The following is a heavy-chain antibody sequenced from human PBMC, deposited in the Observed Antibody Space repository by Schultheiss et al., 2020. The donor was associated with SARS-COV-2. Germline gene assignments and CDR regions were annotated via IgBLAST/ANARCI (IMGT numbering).Heavy chain of an antibody. D-gene: IGHD6-13*01. CDR3: ARETAVGSVFDY. CDR2: IYYSGSS. J-gene: IGHJ4*02. Sequence: SQTLSLTCTVSGGSISSGSYYWSWIRQPPGKGLEWIGYIYYSGSSNYDPSLKSRVTISVDTSKNQLSLKLSSVTAADTAVYYCARETAVGSVFDYWGQGTLVTVSS. V-gene: IGHV4-61*01. CDR1: GGSISSGSYY.